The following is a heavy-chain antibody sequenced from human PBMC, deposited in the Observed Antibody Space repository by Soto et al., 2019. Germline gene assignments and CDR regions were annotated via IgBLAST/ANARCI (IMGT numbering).Heavy chain of an antibody. CDR1: GFTFSNAY. J-gene: IGHJ4*02. CDR3: TSYYYGSGAFDY. D-gene: IGHD3-10*01. V-gene: IGHV3-15*01. Sequence: GGSLRLSCAASGFTFSNAYMSWVRQAPGKGLEWVGRIKSITDGGTTDYAAPVKGRFTISRDESKDTLYLQMNSLKTGDTAVYYCTSYYYGSGAFDYWGQGTLVTVSS. CDR2: IKSITDGGTT.